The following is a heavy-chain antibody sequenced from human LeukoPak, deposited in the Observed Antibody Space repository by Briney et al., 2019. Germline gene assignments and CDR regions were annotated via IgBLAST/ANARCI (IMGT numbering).Heavy chain of an antibody. V-gene: IGHV4-38-2*01. CDR2: IYHSGST. CDR1: GYSISSGYY. D-gene: IGHD1-7*01. CDR3: ARQAYNWNYIY. J-gene: IGHJ4*02. Sequence: SETLSLTCAVSGYSISSGYYCGWIRQPPGKGPEWIGSIYHSGSTYYNPSLKSRVTISVDTSKNQFSLKLSSVTAADTAVYYCARQAYNWNYIYWGQGTLVTVSS.